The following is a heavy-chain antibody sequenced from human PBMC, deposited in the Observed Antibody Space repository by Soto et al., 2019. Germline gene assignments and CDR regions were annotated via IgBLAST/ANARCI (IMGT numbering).Heavy chain of an antibody. CDR1: GGTFSNYA. Sequence: QVQLVQSGAEVKKPGSSVKDSCKASGGTFSNYAIRWVQQAPGQGLMRMGGIIPIFGTANYAQKFQGRVTITADESTSTAYMELSSLRSEDTAIYYCAVGSVDIVPTGMKPFDPWGQGTLVTVSS. CDR2: IIPIFGTA. V-gene: IGHV1-69*12. CDR3: AVGSVDIVPTGMKPFDP. J-gene: IGHJ5*02. D-gene: IGHD5-12*01.